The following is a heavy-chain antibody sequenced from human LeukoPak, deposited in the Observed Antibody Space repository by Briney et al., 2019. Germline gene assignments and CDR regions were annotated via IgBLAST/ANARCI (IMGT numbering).Heavy chain of an antibody. Sequence: PGGTLRLSCAASGFTFSSYGMSWVRQAPGKGLEWVSAISGSGGSTYYADSVKGRFTISRDNSKNTLYLQMNSLRAEDTAVYYCAKDDILTGYYIPFDYWGQGTLVTVSS. CDR3: AKDDILTGYYIPFDY. CDR1: GFTFSSYG. CDR2: ISGSGGST. J-gene: IGHJ4*02. D-gene: IGHD3-9*01. V-gene: IGHV3-23*01.